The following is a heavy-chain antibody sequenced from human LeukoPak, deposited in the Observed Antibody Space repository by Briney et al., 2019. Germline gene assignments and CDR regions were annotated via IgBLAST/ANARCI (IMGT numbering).Heavy chain of an antibody. CDR2: IRHDGSHK. Sequence: GGSLRLSCAASGFPFRNYGMHWVRQAPGKGLEWVTFIRHDGSHKHDADSVKGRFTISRDNSKDTLYLQMDSLRAEDTAVYYCAKSLLQWDAFDLWGQGTVVTVSS. CDR1: GFPFRNYG. CDR3: AKSLLQWDAFDL. V-gene: IGHV3-30*02. D-gene: IGHD6-19*01. J-gene: IGHJ3*01.